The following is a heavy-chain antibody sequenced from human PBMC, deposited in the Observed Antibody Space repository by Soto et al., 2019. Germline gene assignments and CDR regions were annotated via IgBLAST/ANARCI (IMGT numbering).Heavy chain of an antibody. Sequence: EVQLVESGGGLVQPGGSLRLSCAASGFTFSSYSMNWVRQAPGKGLEWVSYISSSSSTIYYADSVKGRFTISRDNAKNSLHLQMNSLRDEDTAVYYCAREIMITFGGVIAPAYGMDVWGQGTTVTVSS. V-gene: IGHV3-48*02. D-gene: IGHD3-16*02. CDR1: GFTFSSYS. CDR2: ISSSSSTI. CDR3: AREIMITFGGVIAPAYGMDV. J-gene: IGHJ6*02.